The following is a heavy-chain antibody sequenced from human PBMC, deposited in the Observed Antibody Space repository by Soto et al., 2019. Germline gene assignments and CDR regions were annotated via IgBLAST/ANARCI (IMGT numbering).Heavy chain of an antibody. V-gene: IGHV4-61*01. CDR2: IYYSGST. J-gene: IGHJ4*02. Sequence: QVQLQESGPGLVRPSETLSLTCTVSGGSVSSGSYYWSWIRQPPGKGLEWIGYIYYSGSTSYNPSLKSRVTISVDTSKSQFSLQLSSVTAADTALYYCARVTRSYAIDYWGQGTLVTVSS. D-gene: IGHD3-16*01. CDR1: GGSVSSGSYY. CDR3: ARVTRSYAIDY.